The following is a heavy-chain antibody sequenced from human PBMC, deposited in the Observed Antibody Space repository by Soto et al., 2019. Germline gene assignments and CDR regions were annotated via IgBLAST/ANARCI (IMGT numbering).Heavy chain of an antibody. CDR2: IYYSGST. D-gene: IGHD5-18*01. CDR1: GGSISSYY. CDR3: ARFMDTAMVIEY. J-gene: IGHJ4*02. Sequence: PSETLSLTCTVSGGSISSYYWSWIRQPPGKGLEWIGYIYYSGSTNYNPSLKSRVTISVDTSKNQFSLKLSSVTAADTAVYYCARFMDTAMVIEYWGQGTLVTVSS. V-gene: IGHV4-59*01.